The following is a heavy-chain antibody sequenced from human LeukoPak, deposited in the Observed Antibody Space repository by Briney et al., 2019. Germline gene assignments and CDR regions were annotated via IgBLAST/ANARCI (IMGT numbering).Heavy chain of an antibody. J-gene: IGHJ3*02. V-gene: IGHV4-59*08. Sequence: SETLSLTCTVSAGSISSYYWSWIRQPPGKGLEWIGYIYYSGSTNYNPSLKSRVTISVDTSKNQFSLKLSSVTAADTAVYYCARRKRWRVWDAFDIWGQGTMVTVSS. D-gene: IGHD3-3*01. CDR3: ARRKRWRVWDAFDI. CDR2: IYYSGST. CDR1: AGSISSYY.